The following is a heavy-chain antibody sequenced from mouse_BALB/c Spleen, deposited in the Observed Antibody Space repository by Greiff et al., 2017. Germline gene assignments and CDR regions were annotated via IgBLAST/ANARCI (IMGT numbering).Heavy chain of an antibody. CDR2: SDPGDGDT. V-gene: IGHV1-87*01. CDR1: GYTFTSYW. J-gene: IGHJ4*01. CDR3: ARSQTMITTGKAMDY. Sequence: VQLQQSGAELARPGASVKLSCKASGYTFTSYWMQWVKQRPGQGLEWIGASDPGDGDTRYTQKFKGKATLTAAKSSSTAYMQLSSLASEDSAVYYGARSQTMITTGKAMDYWGQGTSVTVSS. D-gene: IGHD2-4*01.